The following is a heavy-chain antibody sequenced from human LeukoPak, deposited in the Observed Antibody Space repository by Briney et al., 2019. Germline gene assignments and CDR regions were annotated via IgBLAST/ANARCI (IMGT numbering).Heavy chain of an antibody. CDR3: AREEAGRDSSLFDY. V-gene: IGHV4-59*11. J-gene: IGHJ4*02. Sequence: PSETLSLTCTVSGGSIGSHYWSWIRQPPGKGLEWIGYISYSGNTKYNPSLKSRVTISLDTSKDQFSLRLSSVTLADTAVYYCAREEAGRDSSLFDYWGQGTLVTVSS. D-gene: IGHD2-21*02. CDR1: GGSIGSHY. CDR2: ISYSGNT.